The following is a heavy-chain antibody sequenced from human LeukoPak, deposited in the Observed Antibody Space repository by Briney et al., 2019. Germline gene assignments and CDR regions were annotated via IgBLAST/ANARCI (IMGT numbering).Heavy chain of an antibody. CDR1: GFTFSSYW. V-gene: IGHV3-74*01. Sequence: GGSLRLSCAASGFTFSSYWMQWVRQAPGKGLVWVSRINSDGSSTTYADSVKGRFTISRDNAKNTLYLQMNSLRAEDTAVYYCAGGYCGGDCSADYWGQGTLVTVSS. J-gene: IGHJ4*02. CDR2: INSDGSST. D-gene: IGHD2-21*02. CDR3: AGGYCGGDCSADY.